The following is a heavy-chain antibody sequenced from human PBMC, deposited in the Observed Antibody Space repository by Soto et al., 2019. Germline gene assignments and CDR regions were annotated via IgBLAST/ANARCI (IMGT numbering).Heavy chain of an antibody. J-gene: IGHJ4*02. CDR2: ISGDGINT. Sequence: QIQLVESGGDVVQPGKSLRLSCAASGFNFGFFGMHWVRQAPGKGLEWVPFISGDGINTQYADSVRGRFTLSRDYSRKTMYLQMDSLRDEDTALYYCARGNLSFDFDSWGLGTLVTVSS. CDR1: GFNFGFFG. D-gene: IGHD1-26*01. V-gene: IGHV3-30*03. CDR3: ARGNLSFDFDS.